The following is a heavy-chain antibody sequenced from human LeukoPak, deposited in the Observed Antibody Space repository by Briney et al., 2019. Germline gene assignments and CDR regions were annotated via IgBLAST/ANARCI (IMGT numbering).Heavy chain of an antibody. Sequence: PSETLSLTCAVYGGSFSGYYWSWIRQPPGKGLEWIGEINHSGSTNYNPSLKSRVAISVDTSKNQFSLKLSSVTAADTAVYYCARGHRGTTSPRGSHFGYWGQGTLVTVSS. CDR2: INHSGST. CDR1: GGSFSGYY. J-gene: IGHJ4*02. D-gene: IGHD1-1*01. V-gene: IGHV4-34*01. CDR3: ARGHRGTTSPRGSHFGY.